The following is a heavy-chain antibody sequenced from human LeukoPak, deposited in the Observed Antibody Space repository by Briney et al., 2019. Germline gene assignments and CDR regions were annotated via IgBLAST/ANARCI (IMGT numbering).Heavy chain of an antibody. CDR1: GYTFSEYA. V-gene: IGHV1-18*01. J-gene: IGHJ4*02. D-gene: IGHD6-19*01. CDR3: AREDIAVAGKGFDY. Sequence: ASVKVSCKVFGYTFSEYAVSWVRQAPGQGLEWMGWINGFNGNPKYAQKFQDRVTMTTDTYTSTAYMEVKSLRSDDTAVYYCAREDIAVAGKGFDYWGQGTLVTVSS. CDR2: INGFNGNP.